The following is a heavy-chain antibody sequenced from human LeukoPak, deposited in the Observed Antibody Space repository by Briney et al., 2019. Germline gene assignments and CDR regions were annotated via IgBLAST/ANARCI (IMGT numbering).Heavy chain of an antibody. V-gene: IGHV1-8*01. Sequence: GASGKVSCKASGYTFTSYDINWVRQAAGHGLEWRGWMKPNSGNTGYAQKFQGRVTMTRNTSISTAYMELSSLRAEDPAVYYCARGRGVPANYYYHMDVWGKGTTVSVSS. CDR3: ARGRGVPANYYYHMDV. J-gene: IGHJ6*03. D-gene: IGHD2-2*01. CDR1: GYTFTSYD. CDR2: MKPNSGNT.